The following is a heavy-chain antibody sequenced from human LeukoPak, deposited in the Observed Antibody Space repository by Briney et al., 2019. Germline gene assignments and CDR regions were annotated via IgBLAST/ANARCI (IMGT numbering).Heavy chain of an antibody. CDR3: AKKYCSGAGCYPRALDI. CDR1: GFIFSHYA. V-gene: IGHV3-23*01. D-gene: IGHD2-15*01. CDR2: ISASGGTT. Sequence: GGSLRLSCAASGFIFSHYAMTWVRQAPGKELEWVSIISASGGTTYYADSVKGRFTISRDNSKDTLYLQMNSLRAEDTALYYCAKKYCSGAGCYPRALDIWGQGTMVTVSS. J-gene: IGHJ3*02.